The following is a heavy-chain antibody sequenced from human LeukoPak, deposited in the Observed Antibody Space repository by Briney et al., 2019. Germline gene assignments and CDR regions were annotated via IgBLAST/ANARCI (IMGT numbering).Heavy chain of an antibody. D-gene: IGHD3-3*01. CDR1: GGTFSSYA. V-gene: IGHV1-69*13. J-gene: IGHJ5*02. CDR3: ARDSPPTDFWSGYYTS. CDR2: IIPIFGTA. Sequence: SVKVSCKASGGTFSSYAISWVRQAPGQGLEWMGGIIPIFGTANYAQKFQGRVTITADESTSTAYMELSSLRSEDTAVYYCARDSPPTDFWSGYYTSWGQGTLVTVSS.